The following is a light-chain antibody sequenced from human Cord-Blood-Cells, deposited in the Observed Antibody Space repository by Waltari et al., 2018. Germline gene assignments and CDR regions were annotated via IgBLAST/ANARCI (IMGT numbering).Light chain of an antibody. CDR1: QSVRSD. Sequence: EIVMTQSPATLSVSPGVRARLSSRASQSVRSDLACYQQKPGQAHRLLIYGASTRATGIPSRFSGSGSGTEFTLTISSLQSEDFAVYYCQQYNNWPITFGQGTRLEIK. V-gene: IGKV3-15*01. CDR2: GAS. CDR3: QQYNNWPIT. J-gene: IGKJ5*01.